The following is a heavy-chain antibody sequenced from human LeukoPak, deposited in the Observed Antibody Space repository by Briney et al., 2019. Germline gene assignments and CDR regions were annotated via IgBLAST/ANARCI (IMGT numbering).Heavy chain of an antibody. D-gene: IGHD3-3*01. J-gene: IGHJ4*02. CDR2: INPNSGGT. CDR3: ARSYYDFWSGQRIDY. V-gene: IGHV1-2*02. Sequence: ASVKVSCKASGYTFTGYYMHWVRQAPGQGLEWMGWINPNSGGTNYAQKFQGRVTMTRDTSISTAYMELSRLRSDDTAVYYRARSYYDFWSGQRIDYWGQGTLVTVSS. CDR1: GYTFTGYY.